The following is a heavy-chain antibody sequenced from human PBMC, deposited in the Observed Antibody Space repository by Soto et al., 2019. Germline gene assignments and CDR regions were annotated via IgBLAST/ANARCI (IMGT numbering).Heavy chain of an antibody. CDR2: VNPSGGHT. V-gene: IGHV1-46*01. J-gene: IGHJ4*02. D-gene: IGHD2-21*02. Sequence: QVQLVQSGAEVKKPGASVKVSCKASGDTFTDYYIHWVRQAPGQGLEWMGTVNPSGGHTTYAQHFPRRRTTTXXXSXXTLYMELTTLTPEDTAVYYWARGGHVVVVTAALDYWRQGTLVTVSS. CDR1: GDTFTDYY. CDR3: ARGGHVVVVTAALDY.